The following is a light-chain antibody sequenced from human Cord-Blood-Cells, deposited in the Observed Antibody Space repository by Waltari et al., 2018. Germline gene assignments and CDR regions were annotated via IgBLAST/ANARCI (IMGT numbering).Light chain of an antibody. Sequence: QSALTQPASVSGSPGQSITISCTGTSSDVGSYNLVSWYQQHPGKAPNLMIYEGSKRPSGVSKRFSGSKSGNTASLTISGLQAEDEADYYCCSYAGSSTLWVFGGGTKLTVL. J-gene: IGLJ3*02. CDR1: SSDVGSYNL. CDR3: CSYAGSSTLWV. CDR2: EGS. V-gene: IGLV2-23*01.